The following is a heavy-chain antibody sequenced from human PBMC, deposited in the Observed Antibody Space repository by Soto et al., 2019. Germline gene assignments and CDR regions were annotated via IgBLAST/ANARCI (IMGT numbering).Heavy chain of an antibody. CDR2: IYWHDDK. CDR3: AHSKYSWSSFDY. D-gene: IGHD6-6*01. CDR1: GFSLSTSDVG. V-gene: IGHV2-5*01. J-gene: IGHJ4*02. Sequence: QITLKESGPTLVKPTQTLTLTCTFSGFSLSTSDVGVGWIRQPPGKALEWLAIIYWHDDKRYTPSLKRRLTITKDTSKIQVGLTVTNMGPVDTATYYCAHSKYSWSSFDYWGQGTLVTVSS.